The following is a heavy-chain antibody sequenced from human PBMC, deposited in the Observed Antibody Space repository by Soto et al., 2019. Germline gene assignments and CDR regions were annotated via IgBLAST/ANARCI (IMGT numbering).Heavy chain of an antibody. V-gene: IGHV5-10-1*01. CDR3: EDGVVGDTTPLFDY. CDR1: GYSFTSYW. J-gene: IGHJ4*02. CDR2: IDPSDSYT. D-gene: IGHD1-26*01. Sequence: GESLKISCKGSGYSFTSYWISWVRQMPGKGLEWMGRIDPSDSYTNYSPSFQGHVTISADKSISTAYLQWSSLKASDTAMYYCEDGVVGDTTPLFDYWGQGTLVTVSS.